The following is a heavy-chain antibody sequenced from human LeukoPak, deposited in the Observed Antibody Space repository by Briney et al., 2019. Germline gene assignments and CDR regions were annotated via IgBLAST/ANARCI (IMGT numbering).Heavy chain of an antibody. D-gene: IGHD6-13*01. J-gene: IGHJ3*02. CDR1: GGSISSYY. V-gene: IGHV4-59*01. CDR2: IYYSGST. CDR3: ARDIAAAGTGTDAFDI. Sequence: SETLSLTCTVSGGSISSYYWSWIRQPPGEGLEWIGYIYYSGSTNYNPSLKSRVTISVDTSKNQFSLKLSSVTAADTAVYYCARDIAAAGTGTDAFDIWGQGTMVTVSS.